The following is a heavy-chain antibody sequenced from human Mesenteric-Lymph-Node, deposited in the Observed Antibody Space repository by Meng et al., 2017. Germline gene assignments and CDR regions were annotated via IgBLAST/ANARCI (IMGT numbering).Heavy chain of an antibody. CDR1: GFSFNTYW. CDR2: IKQDGSEI. J-gene: IGHJ4*02. CDR3: ARGYCSGGRCYGAPDF. D-gene: IGHD2-15*01. Sequence: GESLKISCVGSGFSFNTYWMNWVRQPPGKGLEWVANIKQDGSEIHYVDPLKGRFTISRDNTRNTLFLQMNSLRVEDTAIYYCARGYCSGGRCYGAPDFWGQGTLVTVSS. V-gene: IGHV3-7*01.